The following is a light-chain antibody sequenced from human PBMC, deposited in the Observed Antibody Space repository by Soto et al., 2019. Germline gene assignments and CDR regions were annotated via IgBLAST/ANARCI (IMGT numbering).Light chain of an antibody. CDR2: DAA. CDR3: LQYDSYSGT. CDR1: QSFTGW. Sequence: DIQMTQSPSTLSASVGDRVTITCRASQSFTGWVAWYQQKPRKAPKVLISDAANLGSGLPSRFSGSGSGTVLTLTITSLPPDDFATYYYLQYDSYSGTFGQGTKVEIK. V-gene: IGKV1-5*01. J-gene: IGKJ1*01.